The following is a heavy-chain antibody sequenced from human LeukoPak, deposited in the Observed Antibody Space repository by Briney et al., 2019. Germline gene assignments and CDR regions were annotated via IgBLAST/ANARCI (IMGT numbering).Heavy chain of an antibody. CDR2: ISYDGSNK. CDR3: ARENGRQWDY. Sequence: GGSLRLSCAASGFTFSSYAMHWVRQAPGKGLEWVAVISYDGSNKYYADSVKVRFTISRDNSKNTLYLQMNSLRAEDTAVYYCARENGRQWDYWGQGTLVTVSS. V-gene: IGHV3-30*04. D-gene: IGHD6-19*01. CDR1: GFTFSSYA. J-gene: IGHJ4*02.